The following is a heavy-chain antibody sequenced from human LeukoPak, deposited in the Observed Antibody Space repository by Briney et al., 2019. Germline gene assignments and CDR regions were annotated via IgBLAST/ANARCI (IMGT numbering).Heavy chain of an antibody. CDR2: INWNCRDT. V-gene: IGHV3-20*04. D-gene: IGHD2/OR15-2a*01. Sequence: PGGSLRLSCAASGFTFDDYGMIWVRQAPGKGLECVSCINWNCRDTRYADSVNGRFTISRDNAKNSLYLQMNSLRGEDTAFYYCARGGIWYPDYWGQGTLVTVSS. J-gene: IGHJ4*02. CDR1: GFTFDDYG. CDR3: ARGGIWYPDY.